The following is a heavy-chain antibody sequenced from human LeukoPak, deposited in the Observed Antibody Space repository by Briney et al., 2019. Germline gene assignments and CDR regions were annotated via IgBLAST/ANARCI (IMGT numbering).Heavy chain of an antibody. D-gene: IGHD1-14*01. CDR3: TKSRYYFDS. Sequence: PGGSLRLSCAASGFTFSTYAMSWVRQAPGKGLEWVSVISGSGVISYYAGSVKGRLTISRDNSKNTLYLQINSLRAEDTAVYYCTKSRYYFDSWGQGTLVTVSS. J-gene: IGHJ4*02. V-gene: IGHV3-23*01. CDR1: GFTFSTYA. CDR2: ISGSGVIS.